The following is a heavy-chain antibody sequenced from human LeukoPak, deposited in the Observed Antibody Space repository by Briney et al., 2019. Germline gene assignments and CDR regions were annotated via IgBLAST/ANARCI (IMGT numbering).Heavy chain of an antibody. D-gene: IGHD6-13*01. CDR3: ARDYSSDY. J-gene: IGHJ4*02. CDR2: ISSSGSTI. Sequence: GGSLRLSCIASGFNFNTYEMNWVRQAPGKGLEWVSYISSSGSTIYYADSVKGRFTISRDNAKNSLYLQMNSLRAEDTAVYYCARDYSSDYWGQGTLVTVSS. CDR1: GFNFNTYE. V-gene: IGHV3-48*03.